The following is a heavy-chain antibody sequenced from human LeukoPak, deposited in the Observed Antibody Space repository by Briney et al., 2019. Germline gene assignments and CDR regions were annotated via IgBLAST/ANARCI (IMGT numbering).Heavy chain of an antibody. V-gene: IGHV3-9*01. CDR3: AKRVWELLDSGAFDI. D-gene: IGHD3-10*01. Sequence: GRSLRLSCAASGFTFDDYAMHWVRQAPGKGLEWVSGISWNSGSIGYADSVKGRFTISRDNAKNSLYLQMNSLRAEDTALYYCAKRVWELLDSGAFDIWGQGTMVTVSS. CDR1: GFTFDDYA. CDR2: ISWNSGSI. J-gene: IGHJ3*02.